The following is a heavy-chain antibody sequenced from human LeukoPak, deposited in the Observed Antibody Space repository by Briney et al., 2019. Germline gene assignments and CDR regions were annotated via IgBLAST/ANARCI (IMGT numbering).Heavy chain of an antibody. J-gene: IGHJ4*02. V-gene: IGHV3-30-3*01. Sequence: PGGSLRLSCETSGFIFSNCWMTWVRQAPGKGLEWVAVISYDGSNKYYADSVKGQFTISRDNSKNTLYLQMNSLRAEDTAVYYCARDYYGSGSYYNGFDYWGQGTLVTVSS. CDR1: GFIFSNCW. CDR2: ISYDGSNK. D-gene: IGHD3-10*01. CDR3: ARDYYGSGSYYNGFDY.